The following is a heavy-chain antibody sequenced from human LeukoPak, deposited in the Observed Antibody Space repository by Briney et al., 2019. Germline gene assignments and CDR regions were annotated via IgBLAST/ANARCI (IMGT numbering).Heavy chain of an antibody. Sequence: SETLSLTCTVSGGSISSYYWSWIRQPPGKGLEWIGYIYYSGSTNYNPSLKSRVTISVDTSKNQFSPKLSSVTAADTAVYYCARTYYYDSSGYHDAFDIWGQGTMVTVSS. CDR1: GGSISSYY. V-gene: IGHV4-59*01. CDR3: ARTYYYDSSGYHDAFDI. J-gene: IGHJ3*02. D-gene: IGHD3-22*01. CDR2: IYYSGST.